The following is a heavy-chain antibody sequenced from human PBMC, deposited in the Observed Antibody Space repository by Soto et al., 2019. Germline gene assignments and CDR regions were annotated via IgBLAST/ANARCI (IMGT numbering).Heavy chain of an antibody. CDR2: ISSGSSDT. CDR1: GFTXSRVS. Sequence: ESGGGLVXPGESLXXSCEAXGFTXSRVSMNWVRQVPGKGLEWVASISSGSSDTWYADSVKGRFIISRDNAQNSLFLQMNTXRPEXXAXXXXARVAYWGPGTQVTVSS. J-gene: IGHJ4*02. V-gene: IGHV3-21*01. CDR3: ARVAY.